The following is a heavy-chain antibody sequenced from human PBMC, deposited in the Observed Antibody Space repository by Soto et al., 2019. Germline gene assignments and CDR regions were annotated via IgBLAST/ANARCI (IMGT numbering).Heavy chain of an antibody. CDR2: MSHSGGT. D-gene: IGHD2-21*02. V-gene: IGHV4-34*01. J-gene: IGHJ3*02. Sequence: QVQLQQWGAGLLKPSETLSLTCAVYGGFVSSGSYYWSWIRQPPGKGLEWIGEMSHSGGTHFNPSPKRRVTISVDTYKNQCPLKMSSVTAADTALYYCARVERGTATTVVDAFDIWGPGTMVTVSS. CDR3: ARVERGTATTVVDAFDI. CDR1: GGFVSSGSYY.